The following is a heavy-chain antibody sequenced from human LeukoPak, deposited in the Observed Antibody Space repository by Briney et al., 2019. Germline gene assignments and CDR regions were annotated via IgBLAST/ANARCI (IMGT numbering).Heavy chain of an antibody. Sequence: PGGSLRLSCAASGFTFSSYAMSWVRQAPGKGLEWVSAISGSGGSTYYADSVKGRFTISRDNSKNTLYLQMNGLRAEDTAVYYCAKVITAVATSGADYWGQGTLVTVSS. CDR2: ISGSGGST. V-gene: IGHV3-23*01. CDR3: AKVITAVATSGADY. J-gene: IGHJ4*02. D-gene: IGHD5-12*01. CDR1: GFTFSSYA.